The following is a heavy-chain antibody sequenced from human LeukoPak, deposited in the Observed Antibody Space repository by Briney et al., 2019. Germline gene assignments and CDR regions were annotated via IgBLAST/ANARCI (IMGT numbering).Heavy chain of an antibody. Sequence: GGSLRLSCAASGFTFSSYAMSWVRQAPEKGLEWVSAISGSGGSTYYADSVKGRFTISRDNSKNRLYLQMNSLRAEDTVVYYCAKAGDSSGYYWGDYFDYWGQGTLVTVSS. D-gene: IGHD3-22*01. J-gene: IGHJ4*02. CDR2: ISGSGGST. CDR3: AKAGDSSGYYWGDYFDY. CDR1: GFTFSSYA. V-gene: IGHV3-23*01.